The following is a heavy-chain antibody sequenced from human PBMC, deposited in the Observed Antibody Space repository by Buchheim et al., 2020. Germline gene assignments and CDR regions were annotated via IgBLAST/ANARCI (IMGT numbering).Heavy chain of an antibody. CDR1: GGSFSGYY. V-gene: IGHV4-34*01. Sequence: QVQLQQWGAGLLKPSETLSLTCAVYGGSFSGYYWNWIRQPPGKGLEWIGEINHSGRTNYNPSLKSRVTISIDTSKNQFSLKLSSVTAADTAVYYCARGAGGSTIFGVVITNFDPWGQGTL. CDR3: ARGAGGSTIFGVVITNFDP. D-gene: IGHD3-3*01. CDR2: INHSGRT. J-gene: IGHJ5*02.